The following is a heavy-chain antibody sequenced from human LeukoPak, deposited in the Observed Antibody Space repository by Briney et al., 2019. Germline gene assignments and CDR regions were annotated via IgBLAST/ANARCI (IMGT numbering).Heavy chain of an antibody. D-gene: IGHD3-22*01. CDR3: ARDFSNGYFRHFDF. CDR1: GFTFEDHA. J-gene: IGHJ4*02. Sequence: GGSLRLSCVTSGFTFEDHAMHWVRQGPGKGLEWVAGISWKSNNIIYADSVRGRVTISRDNAKNSLFLQINSLRLEDTALYYCARDFSNGYFRHFDFWGRGTLVTVSS. V-gene: IGHV3-9*01. CDR2: ISWKSNNI.